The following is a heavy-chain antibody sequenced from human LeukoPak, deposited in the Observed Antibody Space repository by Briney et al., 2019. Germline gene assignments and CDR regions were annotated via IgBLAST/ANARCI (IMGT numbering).Heavy chain of an antibody. Sequence: SETLSLTCTVSGGSISSSSYYWGWIRQPPGKGLEWIGSIYYSGSTYYNPSLKSRVTISVDTSKNQFSLKLSSVTAADTAVYYCARQWDTASDAFDIWGQGTMVTVSS. CDR2: IYYSGST. CDR3: ARQWDTASDAFDI. J-gene: IGHJ3*02. V-gene: IGHV4-39*01. D-gene: IGHD5-18*01. CDR1: GGSISSSSYY.